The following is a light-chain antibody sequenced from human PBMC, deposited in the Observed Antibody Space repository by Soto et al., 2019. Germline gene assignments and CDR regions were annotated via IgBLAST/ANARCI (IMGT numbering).Light chain of an antibody. Sequence: QSALTQPASVSGSPGQSITISCTGTSSDVGAYDYVSWYQQHPDKAPKLIIYVVSNRPSGVSNRFSGSKSGNTAPLTISGLQAEDEADYYCSLYTSSDTPYVFGTGTKVTVL. J-gene: IGLJ1*01. CDR3: SLYTSSDTPYV. CDR1: SSDVGAYDY. V-gene: IGLV2-14*01. CDR2: VVS.